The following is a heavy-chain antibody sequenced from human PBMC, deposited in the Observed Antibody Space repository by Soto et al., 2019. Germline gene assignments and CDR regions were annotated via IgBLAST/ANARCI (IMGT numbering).Heavy chain of an antibody. CDR1: GYSFTSYW. CDR2: IYPGDSDT. CDR3: ARGARYSYGFNWFDP. Sequence: GESLKISCKGSGYSFTSYWIGWVRQMPGKGLEWMGIIYPGDSDTRYSPSFQGQVTISADKSISTAYLQWSSLKASDTAMYYCARGARYSYGFNWFDPWGQGTLVTVSS. J-gene: IGHJ5*02. V-gene: IGHV5-51*01. D-gene: IGHD5-18*01.